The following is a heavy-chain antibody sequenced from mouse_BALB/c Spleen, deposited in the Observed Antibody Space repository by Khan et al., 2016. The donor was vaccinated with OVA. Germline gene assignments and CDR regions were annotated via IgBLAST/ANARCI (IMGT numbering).Heavy chain of an antibody. V-gene: IGHV5-6*01. CDR3: ASHLTGSFAY. J-gene: IGHJ3*01. Sequence: EVELVESGGDLVKPGGSLRLSCAASGFTFSAYGMSWVRQTPDKRLEWVATINSDGYYTYYPDTVKGRFTISRNNAENTLYLQMSSLKSDDTAIYYCASHLTGSFAYWGQGTLVTVSA. CDR1: GFTFSAYG. CDR2: INSDGYYT. D-gene: IGHD4-1*01.